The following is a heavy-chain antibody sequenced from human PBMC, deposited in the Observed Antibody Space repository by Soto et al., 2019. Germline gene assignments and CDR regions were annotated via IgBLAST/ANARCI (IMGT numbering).Heavy chain of an antibody. D-gene: IGHD2-21*01. CDR2: IYYSGTT. Sequence: PSETLSLTCSVSGGSITGSSYYWCWIRHPPGKGLEWIASIYYSGTTYYNPSLKSRVTISVDTSNNQFSLKLTSVTAADTALYYCARLGVRRQVIKSDYWGQGTLVTVSS. CDR3: ARLGVRRQVIKSDY. CDR1: GGSITGSSYY. J-gene: IGHJ4*02. V-gene: IGHV4-39*01.